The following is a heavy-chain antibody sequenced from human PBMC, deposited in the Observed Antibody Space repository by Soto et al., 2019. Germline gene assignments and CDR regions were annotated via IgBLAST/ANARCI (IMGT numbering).Heavy chain of an antibody. J-gene: IGHJ6*02. Sequence: QVQLVESGGGVVQPGRSLRLSCAASGFTFSSYGMHWVRQAPGKGLEWVAVIWYDGSNKYYADSVKGRFTISRDNSKNTLYLQMNSLRAEDTAVYYCAVRVGSGSYYNVNYYYGMDVWGQGTTVTVSS. CDR1: GFTFSSYG. V-gene: IGHV3-33*01. CDR3: AVRVGSGSYYNVNYYYGMDV. D-gene: IGHD3-10*01. CDR2: IWYDGSNK.